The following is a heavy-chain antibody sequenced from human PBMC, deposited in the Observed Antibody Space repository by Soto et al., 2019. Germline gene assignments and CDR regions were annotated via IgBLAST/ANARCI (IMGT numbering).Heavy chain of an antibody. CDR2: ISYDGSNK. CDR3: ARDQNSYGVTGDY. J-gene: IGHJ4*02. CDR1: GFTFSSYA. D-gene: IGHD5-18*01. V-gene: IGHV3-30-3*01. Sequence: GGSLRLSCAASGFTFSSYAMHWVRQAPGKGLEWVAVISYDGSNKYYADSVKGRFTISRDNSKNTLYLQMNSLRAEDTAVYYCARDQNSYGVTGDYWGQGTLVTVSS.